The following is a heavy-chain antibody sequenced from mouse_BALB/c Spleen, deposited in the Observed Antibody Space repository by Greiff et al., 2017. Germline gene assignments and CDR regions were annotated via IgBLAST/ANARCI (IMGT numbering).Heavy chain of an antibody. Sequence: VQLQQSGPDLVKPSQSLSLTCTVTGYSITSDYAWNWIRQFPGNKLEWMGYISYSGSTSYNPSLKSRISITRDTSKNQFFLQLNSVTTEDTATYYCARRDYGSSYGYAMDYWGQGTSVTVSS. CDR1: GYSITSDYA. D-gene: IGHD1-1*01. J-gene: IGHJ4*01. CDR3: ARRDYGSSYGYAMDY. V-gene: IGHV3-2*02. CDR2: ISYSGST.